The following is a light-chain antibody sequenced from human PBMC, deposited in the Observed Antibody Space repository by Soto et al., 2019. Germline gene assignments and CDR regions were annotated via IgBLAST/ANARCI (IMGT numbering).Light chain of an antibody. CDR1: SSDVGGHNY. V-gene: IGLV2-8*01. Sequence: QSALTQPPSASGSPGQSVTISCTGTSSDVGGHNYVSWYQQHPGRAPKLMVYDVTKRPSGVPDRFSGSRSGNTASLTVSGLQAEDEADYYCSSYADSSNLVFGGGTQLTVL. CDR2: DVT. J-gene: IGLJ2*01. CDR3: SSYADSSNLV.